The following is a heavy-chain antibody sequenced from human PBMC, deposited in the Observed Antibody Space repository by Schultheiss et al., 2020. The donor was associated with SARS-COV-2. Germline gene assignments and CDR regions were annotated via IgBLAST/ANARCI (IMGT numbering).Heavy chain of an antibody. J-gene: IGHJ6*03. CDR3: ARGYYDFWSGYYTDYYYYYMDV. Sequence: SQTLSLTCTVSGGSISSGGYYWSWIRQPPGKGLEWIGYIYYSGSTNYNPSLKSRVTISVDTSKHQFSLKLSSVTAADTAVYYCARGYYDFWSGYYTDYYYYYMDVLGKGTTVTVSS. CDR2: IYYSGST. V-gene: IGHV4-61*08. D-gene: IGHD3-3*01. CDR1: GGSISSGGYY.